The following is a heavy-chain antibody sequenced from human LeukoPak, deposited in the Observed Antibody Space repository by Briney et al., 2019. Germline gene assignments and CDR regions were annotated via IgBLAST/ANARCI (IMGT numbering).Heavy chain of an antibody. CDR2: INHSGST. Sequence: PSETLSLTCAVYGGSFSGYYWSWVRQPPGKGLEWIGEINHSGSTNYNPSLKSRVTISVDTSKNQFSLKLSSVTAADTAVYYCARGLFGVVTKMAFDIWGQGTMVTVSS. CDR1: GGSFSGYY. D-gene: IGHD3-3*01. J-gene: IGHJ3*02. V-gene: IGHV4-34*01. CDR3: ARGLFGVVTKMAFDI.